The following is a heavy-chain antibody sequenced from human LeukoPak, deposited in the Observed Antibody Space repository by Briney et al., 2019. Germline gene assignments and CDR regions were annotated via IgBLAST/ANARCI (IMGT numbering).Heavy chain of an antibody. CDR2: IYHSGST. D-gene: IGHD6-13*01. V-gene: IGHV4-39*01. J-gene: IGHJ3*01. CDR3: ARLTDRSTAAGSFDV. CDR1: GGSLSSSSYY. Sequence: PSETLSLTCTVSGGSLSSSSYYWGWIRQSPGNGLEWIGSIYHSGSTFYNPSLKSRVTISVDTSKNQFSLKLSSVTAADTAVYYCARLTDRSTAAGSFDVWGQGTMVTVSS.